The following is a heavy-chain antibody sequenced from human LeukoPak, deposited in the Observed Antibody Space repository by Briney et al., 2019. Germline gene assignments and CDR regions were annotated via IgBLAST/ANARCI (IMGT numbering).Heavy chain of an antibody. CDR2: IYSGGST. CDR3: ARETSSSWISLRGGGFFDY. J-gene: IGHJ4*02. CDR1: GLTVSSNY. D-gene: IGHD6-13*01. V-gene: IGHV3-53*05. Sequence: GGSLRLSCAASGLTVSSNYMSRVRQAPGKGLEWVSVIYSGGSTYYADSVKGRFTISRDNSKNTLYLQMNSLRAEDTAVYYCARETSSSWISLRGGGFFDYWGQGTLVTISS.